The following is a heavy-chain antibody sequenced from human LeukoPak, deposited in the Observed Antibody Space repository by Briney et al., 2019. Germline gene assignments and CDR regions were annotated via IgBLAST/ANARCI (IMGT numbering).Heavy chain of an antibody. J-gene: IGHJ5*02. CDR1: GVSISDYY. CDR3: ARDVIRDSSGSWFDP. D-gene: IGHD3-22*01. Sequence: TSETLSLTCTVSGVSISDYYWSWIRQPSGKGLEWLGYFHYSGGTNYNPSLGSRVTISVDTSKNHVFLNLTSVTAADTAVYYCARDVIRDSSGSWFDPWGQGTLVTVSS. V-gene: IGHV4-59*01. CDR2: FHYSGGT.